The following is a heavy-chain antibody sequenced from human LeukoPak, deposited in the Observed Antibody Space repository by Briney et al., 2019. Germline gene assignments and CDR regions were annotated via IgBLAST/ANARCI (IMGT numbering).Heavy chain of an antibody. CDR2: IIPIFGTA. CDR1: GGTFSSYA. D-gene: IGHD6-13*01. J-gene: IGHJ4*02. Sequence: SVTVSCKAPGGTFSSYAISWVRQAPGQGLEWMGGIIPIFGTANYAQKFQGRVTITTDESTSTAYMELSSLRSEDTAVYYCARAGAIAAYFDYWGQGTLVTVSS. V-gene: IGHV1-69*05. CDR3: ARAGAIAAYFDY.